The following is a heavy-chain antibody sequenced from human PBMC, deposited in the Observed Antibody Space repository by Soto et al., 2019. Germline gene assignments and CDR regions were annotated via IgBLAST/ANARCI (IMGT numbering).Heavy chain of an antibody. CDR1: GFTFSNYT. Sequence: PGGSLRLSCAASGFTFSNYTMHWVRQAPGKGLEWVALISYDEIDKYFADAVKGRFTISRDNSKNTLYLQMDSLRAEDTAVYYCAGRSGSSDYWGRGTLVTGS. CDR2: ISYDEIDK. D-gene: IGHD3-10*01. CDR3: AGRSGSSDY. J-gene: IGHJ4*02. V-gene: IGHV3-30*04.